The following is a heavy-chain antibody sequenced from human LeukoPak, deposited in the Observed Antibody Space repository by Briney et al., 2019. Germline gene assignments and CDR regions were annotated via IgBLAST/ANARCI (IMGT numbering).Heavy chain of an antibody. Sequence: GRSLRLSCAASGFTFSSYAMHWVRQAPGKGLEWVAVISYDGSNKYYADSVKGRFTISRDNSKNTLYLQMNSLRAEDTAVYYCAKGRNRDYYDSSGPPNWFDPWGQGTLVTVSS. J-gene: IGHJ5*02. CDR1: GFTFSSYA. CDR3: AKGRNRDYYDSSGPPNWFDP. V-gene: IGHV3-30-3*01. CDR2: ISYDGSNK. D-gene: IGHD3-22*01.